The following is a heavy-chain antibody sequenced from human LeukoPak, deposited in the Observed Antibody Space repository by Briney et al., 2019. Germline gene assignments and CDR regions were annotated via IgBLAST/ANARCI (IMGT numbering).Heavy chain of an antibody. D-gene: IGHD1-26*01. V-gene: IGHV4-30-4*01. CDR2: IYYSGST. Sequence: PSETLSLTCTVSGGSISSGDYYWSWLRQPPGMGLEWIGYIYYSGSTYFNPSLKSRVTISVETSKNQFSLKLSSVTAADTAVYYCARVPVYSGTYFDYWGQGTLVTVSS. J-gene: IGHJ4*02. CDR1: GGSISSGDYY. CDR3: ARVPVYSGTYFDY.